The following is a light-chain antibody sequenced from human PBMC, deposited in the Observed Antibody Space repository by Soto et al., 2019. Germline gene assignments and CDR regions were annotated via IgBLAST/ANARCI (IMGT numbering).Light chain of an antibody. CDR3: QQRSNWPRYT. Sequence: EIVLTQSPATLSSSAGERATLSCRASQSVSSYLAWYQQKPGQAPRLLIYDASTRATGIPPRFSGSGSWTDFTPPISSLEPEDVAVYYCQQRSNWPRYTFGQGTKLEIK. CDR1: QSVSSY. V-gene: IGKV3-11*01. J-gene: IGKJ2*01. CDR2: DAS.